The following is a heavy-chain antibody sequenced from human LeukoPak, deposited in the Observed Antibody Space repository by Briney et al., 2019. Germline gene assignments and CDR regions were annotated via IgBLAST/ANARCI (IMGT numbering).Heavy chain of an antibody. Sequence: SETLSLTCTVSGGSISSYYWSWIRQPPGKGLEWIGYIYYCGSTNYNPSLKSRVTISVDTSKNQFSLKLSSVTAADTAVYYCARGGYGGNYIDYWGQGTLVTVSS. CDR1: GGSISSYY. CDR3: ARGGYGGNYIDY. CDR2: IYYCGST. J-gene: IGHJ4*02. D-gene: IGHD4-23*01. V-gene: IGHV4-59*01.